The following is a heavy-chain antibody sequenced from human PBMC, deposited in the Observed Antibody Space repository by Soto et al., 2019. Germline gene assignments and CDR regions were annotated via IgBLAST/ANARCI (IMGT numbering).Heavy chain of an antibody. V-gene: IGHV4-34*01. CDR1: GGSFSGNY. D-gene: IGHD3-3*01. CDR3: ARGGRFSHGPSLDY. Sequence: PSETLSLTCDVYGGSFSGNYWNWIRQSPEKGLEWIGEIDHRGSSSFNPSLKSRVTMSVDTSRNQFSLKLSAVTAADTAVYYCARGGRFSHGPSLDYWGQGTPVTVSS. J-gene: IGHJ4*02. CDR2: IDHRGSS.